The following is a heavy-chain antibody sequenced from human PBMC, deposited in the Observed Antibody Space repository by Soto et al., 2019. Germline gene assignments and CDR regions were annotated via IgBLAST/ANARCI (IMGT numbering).Heavy chain of an antibody. Sequence: SETLSLTCTVSGGSISSYYWSWIRQPPGKGLEWIGYIYYSGSTNYNPSLKSRVTISVDTSKNQFSLKLSSVTAADTAVYYCAREVDCSSTSCPPVGYYYMDVWGKGTTVTVSS. CDR1: GGSISSYY. CDR2: IYYSGST. V-gene: IGHV4-59*01. D-gene: IGHD2-2*01. J-gene: IGHJ6*03. CDR3: AREVDCSSTSCPPVGYYYMDV.